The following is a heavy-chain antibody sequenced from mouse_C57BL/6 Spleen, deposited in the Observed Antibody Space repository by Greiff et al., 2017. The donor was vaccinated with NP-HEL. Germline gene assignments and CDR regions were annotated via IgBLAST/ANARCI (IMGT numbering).Heavy chain of an antibody. CDR3: ARSRDENYFDY. CDR2: INPSTGGT. CDR1: GYSFTGYY. J-gene: IGHJ2*01. Sequence: VQLQQSGPELVKPGASVKISCKASGYSFTGYYMNWVKQSPEKSLEWIGEINPSTGGTTYNQKFKAKATLTVDKSSSTAYMQLKSLTSEDSAVYYCARSRDENYFDYWGQGTTLTVSS. V-gene: IGHV1-42*01.